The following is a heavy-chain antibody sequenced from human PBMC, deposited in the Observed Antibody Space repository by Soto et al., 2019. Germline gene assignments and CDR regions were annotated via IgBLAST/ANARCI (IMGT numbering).Heavy chain of an antibody. D-gene: IGHD7-27*01. CDR2: ISGSGGST. CDR3: AELGTIAPYYFDY. J-gene: IGHJ4*02. Sequence: GGSLRLSCAASGFTFSSYAMSWVRQAPGKGLEWVSAISGSGGSTYYADSVKGRFTISRDNSKNTLYLQMNSLRAEDTAVYYCAELGTIAPYYFDYWGQGTLVTVSS. V-gene: IGHV3-23*01. CDR1: GFTFSSYA.